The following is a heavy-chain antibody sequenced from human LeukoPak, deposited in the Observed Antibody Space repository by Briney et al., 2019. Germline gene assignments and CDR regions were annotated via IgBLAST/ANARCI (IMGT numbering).Heavy chain of an antibody. J-gene: IGHJ5*02. V-gene: IGHV4-39*01. CDR1: GGSTSSNTYF. CDR2: IRYSGST. CDR3: ATSDTVSTYNWFDP. Sequence: SETLSLTCNVSGGSTSSNTYFWGWIRRLPGKGLEWIGSIRYSGSTYYNPSLKSRVTISVDTSKNQFSLNLSSLTAADTAVYYCATSDTVSTYNWFDPWGQGTLVTVS. D-gene: IGHD5/OR15-5a*01.